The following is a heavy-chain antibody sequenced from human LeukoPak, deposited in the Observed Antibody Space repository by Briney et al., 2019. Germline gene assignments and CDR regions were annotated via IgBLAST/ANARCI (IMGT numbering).Heavy chain of an antibody. D-gene: IGHD3-10*01. CDR3: ASSNLGSLGQFDP. V-gene: IGHV4-59*01. CDR1: GDSISSYH. J-gene: IGHJ5*02. Sequence: SETLSLTCTVSGDSISSYHWSWIRQPPGKGLECLVHIYYTVSTNYNPSLKSRVTISLDTSKNQFSLRLSSVTAADTAVYYCASSNLGSLGQFDPWGQGTLVTVSS. CDR2: IYYTVST.